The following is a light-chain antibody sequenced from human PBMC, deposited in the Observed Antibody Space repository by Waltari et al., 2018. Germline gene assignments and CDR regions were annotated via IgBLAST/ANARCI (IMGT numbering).Light chain of an antibody. CDR1: QSVGRA. CDR2: DAS. J-gene: IGKJ1*01. CDR3: QMYVRLPVT. Sequence: EIVLTQSPGTLALSPGERAPLPCRASQSVGRALAWYQQKPGQAPRLLIYDASSRTTGIPDRFRGSGSGTDFSLTISRVEPEDFAVYYCQMYVRLPVTFGQGTKVEVK. V-gene: IGKV3-20*01.